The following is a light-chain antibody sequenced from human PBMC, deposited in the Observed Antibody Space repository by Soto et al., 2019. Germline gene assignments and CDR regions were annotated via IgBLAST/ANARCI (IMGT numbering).Light chain of an antibody. Sequence: QSLLTQPPSASGSPGQSVTISCTGTSSDIGGYNFVSWYQQHPGKAPKLMIYDVSQRPSGVPDRFSGSKSGNTASLTVSGLQAEDEADYYCSSYAGTYIVFGTGTKVTV. CDR3: SSYAGTYIV. V-gene: IGLV2-8*01. J-gene: IGLJ1*01. CDR1: SSDIGGYNF. CDR2: DVS.